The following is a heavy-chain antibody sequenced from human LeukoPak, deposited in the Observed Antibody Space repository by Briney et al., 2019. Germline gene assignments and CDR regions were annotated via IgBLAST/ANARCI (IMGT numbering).Heavy chain of an antibody. CDR1: GHAFSDYY. Sequence: ASVKVSCKASGHAFSDYYVHWVQQAPGKGLQWMGRVDPEDGRTKYAEKFQGRVTITADTSTDTAYMELNDLTSEDTAVYCCATDGYIRGWPRQRFDYWGQGTLVLVSS. D-gene: IGHD6-19*01. CDR3: ATDGYIRGWPRQRFDY. J-gene: IGHJ4*02. CDR2: VDPEDGRT. V-gene: IGHV1-69-2*01.